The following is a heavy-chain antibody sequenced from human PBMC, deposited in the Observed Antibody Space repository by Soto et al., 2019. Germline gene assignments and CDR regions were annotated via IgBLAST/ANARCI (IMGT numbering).Heavy chain of an antibody. CDR1: GYTFTGYY. Sequence: GASVKVSCKASGYTFTGYYMHWVRQAPGQGLEWMGWINPNSGGTNYAQKFQGWVTMTRDTSISTAYMELSRLRSDDTAVYYCARGPLYCSGGSCYYDFVYRGQGTLVTSPQ. V-gene: IGHV1-2*04. J-gene: IGHJ4*02. CDR3: ARGPLYCSGGSCYYDFVY. CDR2: INPNSGGT. D-gene: IGHD2-15*01.